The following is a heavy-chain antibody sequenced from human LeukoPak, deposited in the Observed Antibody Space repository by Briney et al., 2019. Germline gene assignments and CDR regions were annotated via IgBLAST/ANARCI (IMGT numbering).Heavy chain of an antibody. V-gene: IGHV3-7*01. Sequence: GGSLRLSCAASGFTFSGYWMSWVRQAPGKGLEWVANINQDGSEKYYVDSVKGRFTISRDNAKNSLFLQMGSLRVEDTAVYYCARESTAGYNSSWYGFRNWGRGTLVSVSS. CDR2: INQDGSEK. CDR1: GFTFSGYW. D-gene: IGHD6-13*01. J-gene: IGHJ1*01. CDR3: ARESTAGYNSSWYGFRN.